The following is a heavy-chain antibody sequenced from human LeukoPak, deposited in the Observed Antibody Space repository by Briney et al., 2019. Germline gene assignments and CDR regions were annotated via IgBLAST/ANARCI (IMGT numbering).Heavy chain of an antibody. CDR3: ARVQDGSSWYEYFQH. V-gene: IGHV3-9*01. D-gene: IGHD6-13*01. J-gene: IGHJ1*01. Sequence: GGSLRLSCAASGFTFDDYAMHWVRQAPGKGLEWVSGISWNSGSIGYADSVKGRFTISRDNAKNSLFLQMNSLRAEDTAVYYCARVQDGSSWYEYFQHWGQGTLVTVSS. CDR2: ISWNSGSI. CDR1: GFTFDDYA.